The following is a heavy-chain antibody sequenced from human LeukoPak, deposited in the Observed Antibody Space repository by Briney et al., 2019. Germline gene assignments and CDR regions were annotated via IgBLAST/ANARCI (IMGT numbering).Heavy chain of an antibody. CDR3: VRRSHSPSGSPY. D-gene: IGHD3-10*01. CDR2: LYYGATN. Sequence: SETLSLTCTVSGGSISASGVYWAWIRRPPGKGLEWIGSLYYGATNYYNPSLRSRVTISGDTSKNQISLELASVTAADTAVYYCVRRSHSPSGSPYWGQGTLVSVSS. J-gene: IGHJ4*02. V-gene: IGHV4-39*01. CDR1: GGSISASGVY.